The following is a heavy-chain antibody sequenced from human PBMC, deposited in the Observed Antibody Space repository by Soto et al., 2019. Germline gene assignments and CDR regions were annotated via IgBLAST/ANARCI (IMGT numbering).Heavy chain of an antibody. CDR2: IISIFGTT. V-gene: IGHV1-69*01. CDR1: GGTFSSYV. CDR3: ATPLAYAMRGWDGLDV. J-gene: IGHJ6*02. Sequence: QVQLVQSGAEVKKPGSSVKVSCKASGGTFSSYVIGGVRQAPGQGLEWMGGIISIFGTTHYAQRFQGRVTITADESPSTAYMELSSLRSEDTAVYYCATPLAYAMRGWDGLDVWGQGTTVTVSS. D-gene: IGHD2-8*01.